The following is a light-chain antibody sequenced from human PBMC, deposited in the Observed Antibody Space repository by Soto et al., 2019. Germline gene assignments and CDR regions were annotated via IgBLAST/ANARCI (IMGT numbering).Light chain of an antibody. CDR1: QDISNY. J-gene: IGKJ5*01. Sequence: DIQMTQSPSSLSASVGDRVTITCQASQDISNYLNWYQQKPGQAPKLLIYDASNLETGVPSRFSGSASGTDFTFTISSLQPEDIATYYCQQYDNFPPITFGQGTRLEIK. CDR3: QQYDNFPPIT. V-gene: IGKV1-33*01. CDR2: DAS.